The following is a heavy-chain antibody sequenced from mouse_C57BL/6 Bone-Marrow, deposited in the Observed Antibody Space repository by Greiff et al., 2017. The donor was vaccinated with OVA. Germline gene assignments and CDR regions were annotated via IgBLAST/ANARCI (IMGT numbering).Heavy chain of an antibody. CDR1: GYSFTGYY. J-gene: IGHJ4*01. CDR2: LTPSTGGT. Sequence: VQLQQPGPELVKPGASVKISCKASGYSFTGYYMNWVKQSPEKSLEWIGELTPSTGGTTYNQKFKSKATLTVDKSSSTVYMQLKGLTSEDSAVYYCARGLRLRMDYWGQGTSVTVSS. CDR3: ARGLRLRMDY. D-gene: IGHD3-2*02. V-gene: IGHV1-42*01.